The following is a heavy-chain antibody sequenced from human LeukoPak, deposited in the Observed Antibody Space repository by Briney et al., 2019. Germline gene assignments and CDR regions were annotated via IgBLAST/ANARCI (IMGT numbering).Heavy chain of an antibody. V-gene: IGHV4-34*01. J-gene: IGHJ4*02. D-gene: IGHD1-26*01. CDR2: INHSGST. CDR1: GGSFSGYY. Sequence: PSETLSLTCAVYGGSFSGYYWSWIRQPPGKGLEWIGEINHSGSTNYNPSLKSRVTISVDTSKNQFSLKLSSVTAADTAVYYCARCRSGVGATGYFDYWGQGTLVTVSS. CDR3: ARCRSGVGATGYFDY.